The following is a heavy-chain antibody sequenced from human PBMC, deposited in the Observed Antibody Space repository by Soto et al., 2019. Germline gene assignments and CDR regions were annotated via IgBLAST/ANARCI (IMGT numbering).Heavy chain of an antibody. CDR1: GFNFSSYD. CDR3: ARQRYDFWIGYYLYYYGMDV. V-gene: IGHV3-48*03. CDR2: ISSSGSSI. J-gene: IGHJ6*02. D-gene: IGHD3-3*01. Sequence: EVQLVESGGGLVQPGGSLRLSCAASGFNFSSYDMNWVRQAPGKGLEWVSYISSSGSSIYYADSVKGRFTISRDNSKNSLYLQMNSLRAEDTAVYYCARQRYDFWIGYYLYYYGMDVWGQGTTVTVSS.